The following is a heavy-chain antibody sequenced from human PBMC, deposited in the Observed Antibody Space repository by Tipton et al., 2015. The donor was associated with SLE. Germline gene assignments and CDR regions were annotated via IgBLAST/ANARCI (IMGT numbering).Heavy chain of an antibody. D-gene: IGHD4-17*01. Sequence: TLSLTCAVYGGSFSGYYWSWIRQPPGKGLEWIGEINHSGSTNYNPSLMSRVTISVDTSKNQFSLKLSSVTAADTAVYYCARGYGDSHIDYYYYYMDVWGKGTTVTVSS. J-gene: IGHJ6*03. CDR1: GGSFSGYY. CDR2: INHSGST. V-gene: IGHV4-34*01. CDR3: ARGYGDSHIDYYYYYMDV.